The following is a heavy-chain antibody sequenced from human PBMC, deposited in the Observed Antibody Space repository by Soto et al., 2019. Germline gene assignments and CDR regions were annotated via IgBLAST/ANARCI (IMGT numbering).Heavy chain of an antibody. J-gene: IGHJ6*02. CDR2: INPDSDNT. D-gene: IGHD2-2*01. V-gene: IGHV1-8*01. CDR3: ARGRRYCTTTSCYPPALFPYGMDV. Sequence: ASVKVSCKTSGYTFTNYDINWVRQAAGQGLEWMGWINPDSDNTGYAQKFQGRVTMTRDTSIGTAYMELNSLRSEDTAVYYCARGRRYCTTTSCYPPALFPYGMDVWGQGTTVTVSS. CDR1: GYTFTNYD.